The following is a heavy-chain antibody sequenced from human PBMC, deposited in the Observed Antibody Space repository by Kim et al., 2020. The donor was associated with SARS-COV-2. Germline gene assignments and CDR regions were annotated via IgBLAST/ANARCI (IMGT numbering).Heavy chain of an antibody. Sequence: GGSLRLSCAASGFTFSNYEMNWVRQAPGKGLEWVANIKRDGSEKYYVDSVKGRFTISRDNAKNSLYLQMNSLRAEDTAVYYCVRGVDVWGQGTTVTVSS. CDR2: IKRDGSEK. V-gene: IGHV3-7*01. CDR1: GFTFSNYE. J-gene: IGHJ6*02. CDR3: VRGVDV.